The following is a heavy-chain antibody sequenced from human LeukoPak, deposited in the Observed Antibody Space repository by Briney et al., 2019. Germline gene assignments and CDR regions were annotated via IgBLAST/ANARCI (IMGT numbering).Heavy chain of an antibody. CDR2: MNPNSGNT. CDR1: GYTFTSYD. CDR3: ARTAGVYGGYEFDY. Sequence: ASVKVSCKASGYTFTSYDINWVRQATGQGLEWMGWMNPNSGNTGYAQKFQGRVTMTRNTSISTAYMELSSLRSEDTAVYYCARTAGVYGGYEFDYWGQGTLVTVSS. D-gene: IGHD4-17*01. J-gene: IGHJ4*02. V-gene: IGHV1-8*01.